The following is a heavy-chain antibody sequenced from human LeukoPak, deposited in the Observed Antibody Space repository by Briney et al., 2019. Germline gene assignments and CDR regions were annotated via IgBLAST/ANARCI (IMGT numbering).Heavy chain of an antibody. CDR1: GFTVSRNH. J-gene: IGHJ4*02. Sequence: PGGSLRLSCAAFGFTVSRNHKTWVRQAPGKGLEWVSIIYSGGSTYYADSVRGRFTISRDSSQNTLYLQMNGLRVEDTAVYYCVTLPTGDYWGQGTLVTVSS. CDR3: VTLPTGDY. D-gene: IGHD2-15*01. V-gene: IGHV3-53*01. CDR2: IYSGGST.